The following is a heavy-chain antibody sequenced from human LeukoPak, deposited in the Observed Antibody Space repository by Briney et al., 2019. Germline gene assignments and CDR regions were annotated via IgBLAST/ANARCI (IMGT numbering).Heavy chain of an antibody. D-gene: IGHD3-16*01. CDR3: ARGRSIWGPAFDY. CDR2: INPNSGNT. J-gene: IGHJ4*02. CDR1: GYTFTGYY. V-gene: IGHV1-8*02. Sequence: ASVKVSCKASGYTFTGYYMHWVRQAPGQGLEWMGWINPNSGNTDYAQKFQGRVTMTRNTSISTAYMELSSLRSEDTAVYYCARGRSIWGPAFDYWGQGTLVTVSS.